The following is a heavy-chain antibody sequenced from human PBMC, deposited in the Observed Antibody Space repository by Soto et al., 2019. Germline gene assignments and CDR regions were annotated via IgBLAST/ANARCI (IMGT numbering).Heavy chain of an antibody. J-gene: IGHJ4*02. V-gene: IGHV3-23*01. D-gene: IGHD6-13*01. CDR1: GFTVRNNY. Sequence: GGSLRLSCAASGFTVRNNYMSWVRQAPGKGLEWVSGLSDSGGSIYYADSVKGRFTISRDNSMNTLYLQMNTLRAEDTAIYYCAKVSSSWYAGFFDLWGQGTLVTVSS. CDR2: LSDSGGSI. CDR3: AKVSSSWYAGFFDL.